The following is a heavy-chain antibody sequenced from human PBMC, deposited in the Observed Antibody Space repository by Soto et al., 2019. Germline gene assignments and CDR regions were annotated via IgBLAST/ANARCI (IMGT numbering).Heavy chain of an antibody. D-gene: IGHD2-15*01. CDR1: GDSVSSNSAA. CDR3: ARGVVAATHNYYYYYYMDV. V-gene: IGHV6-1*01. Sequence: QSQTLSLPCAISGDSVSSNSAAWNWIRQSPSRGLEWLGRTYYRSKWYNDYAVSVKSRITINPDTSKNQFSLQLNSVTTEDTAVYYCARGVVAATHNYYYYYYMDVWGKGTTVTVSS. J-gene: IGHJ6*03. CDR2: TYYRSKWYN.